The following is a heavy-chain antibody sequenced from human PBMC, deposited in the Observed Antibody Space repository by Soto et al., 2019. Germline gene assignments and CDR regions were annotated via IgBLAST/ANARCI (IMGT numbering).Heavy chain of an antibody. V-gene: IGHV3-33*01. CDR1: GFGFSVYG. J-gene: IGHJ4*02. CDR3: ARDSPVDRLLCPDQ. CDR2: IWSDGSKK. Sequence: GGSLRLSCAASGFGFSVYGMHWVRQAPGKGLEWVALIWSDGSKKYYADSVKGRFTISRDNSKNTLYLQMDSLRAEDTAVYYCARDSPVDRLLCPDQWGQGTLVTVSS. D-gene: IGHD2-2*01.